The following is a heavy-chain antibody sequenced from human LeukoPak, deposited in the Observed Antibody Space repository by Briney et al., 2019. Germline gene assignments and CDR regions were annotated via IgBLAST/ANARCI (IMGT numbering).Heavy chain of an antibody. Sequence: KPSETLSLTCAVYGGSFSGYYWSRIRQPPGKGLEWIGEINHSGSTNYNPSLKSRVTISVDTSKNQFSLKLSSVTAADTAVYYCARETWIQLWSGRYYYYGMDVWGQGTTVTVSS. CDR2: INHSGST. V-gene: IGHV4-34*01. CDR3: ARETWIQLWSGRYYYYGMDV. D-gene: IGHD5-18*01. J-gene: IGHJ6*02. CDR1: GGSFSGYY.